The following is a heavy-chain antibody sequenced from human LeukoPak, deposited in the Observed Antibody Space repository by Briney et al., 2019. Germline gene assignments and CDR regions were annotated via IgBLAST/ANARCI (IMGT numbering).Heavy chain of an antibody. D-gene: IGHD2-2*01. CDR1: GGTFSSYA. CDR2: IIPIFGTA. Sequence: ASVKVSCKASGGTFSSYAISWVRQAPGQGLEWMGGIIPIFGTANYAQKFQGRVTITADKSTSTAYMELSSLRSEDTAVYCCARDAGGCSRTSCYQRYYYYYGMDVWGKGTTVTVSS. J-gene: IGHJ6*04. V-gene: IGHV1-69*06. CDR3: ARDAGGCSRTSCYQRYYYYYGMDV.